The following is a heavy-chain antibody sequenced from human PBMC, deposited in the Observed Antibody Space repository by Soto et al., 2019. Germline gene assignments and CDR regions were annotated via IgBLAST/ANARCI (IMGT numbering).Heavy chain of an antibody. CDR1: GGSFIGNY. J-gene: IGHJ4*02. CDR3: ARGRISSTSPLGY. Sequence: QVQLQQWGAGLLKPSETLSLTCAVYGGSFIGNYWSWIRQTPGKGLEWIGEINHSGSTNYNPSLKSRVTISVDTSKNQFSMKMRSVTAADRAVYYCARGRISSTSPLGYWGQGTLVTVSS. D-gene: IGHD2-2*01. V-gene: IGHV4-34*01. CDR2: INHSGST.